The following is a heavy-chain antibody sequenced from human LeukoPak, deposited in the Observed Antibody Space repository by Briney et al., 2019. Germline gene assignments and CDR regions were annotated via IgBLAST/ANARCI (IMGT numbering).Heavy chain of an antibody. D-gene: IGHD2-2*01. V-gene: IGHV4-38-2*01. Sequence: SETLSLTCAVSGYSISSGYYWGWIRQPPGTGLEWIGSIYHSGSTYYNPSLKSRVTISVDMSKNQFSLKLSSVTAADTAVYYRARRSCSSTSCYPLDAFDIWGQGTMVTVSS. CDR1: GYSISSGYY. J-gene: IGHJ3*02. CDR3: ARRSCSSTSCYPLDAFDI. CDR2: IYHSGST.